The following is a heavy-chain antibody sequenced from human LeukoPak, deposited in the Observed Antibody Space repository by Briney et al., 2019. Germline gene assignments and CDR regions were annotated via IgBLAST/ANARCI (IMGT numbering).Heavy chain of an antibody. CDR2: IWYDGSNK. V-gene: IGHV3-33*01. Sequence: GGSLRLSCAASGFTFSSYGMHWVRQAPGKGLEWVAVIWYDGSNKYYADSVKGRFTISRDNSKNTLYLQMNSLRAEDTAVYYCARDPGSKVAVEYYFDYWGQGTLVTVSS. J-gene: IGHJ4*02. CDR1: GFTFSSYG. CDR3: ARDPGSKVAVEYYFDY. D-gene: IGHD6-19*01.